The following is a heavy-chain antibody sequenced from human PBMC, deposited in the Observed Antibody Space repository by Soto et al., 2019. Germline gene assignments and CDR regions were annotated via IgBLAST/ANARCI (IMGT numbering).Heavy chain of an antibody. D-gene: IGHD6-6*01. CDR1: GFTFRSYT. Sequence: GGALRLSCAASGFTFRSYTMDWVRQAPGKGLEWVSSISSSSSDIYYADSVKGRFTVSRDNAKNSLYLQMNSLRAEDTAVYYCASLVAAPSSFSSYYYGMDVWGQGTTVTVSS. CDR2: ISSSSSDI. V-gene: IGHV3-21*01. J-gene: IGHJ6*02. CDR3: ASLVAAPSSFSSYYYGMDV.